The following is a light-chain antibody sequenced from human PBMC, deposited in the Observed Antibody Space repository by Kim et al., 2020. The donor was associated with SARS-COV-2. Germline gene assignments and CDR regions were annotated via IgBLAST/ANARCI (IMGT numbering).Light chain of an antibody. CDR2: EVS. Sequence: ASISCRSSENLVPSDENTYLNWVQQRPGRSPRRLIYEVSNRDSGVPDRFSGSGSGTDFTLKIRNVEAEYVGVYYCMQGTHWPPITFGQGTRLAIK. CDR1: ENLVPSDENTY. V-gene: IGKV2-30*02. CDR3: MQGTHWPPIT. J-gene: IGKJ5*01.